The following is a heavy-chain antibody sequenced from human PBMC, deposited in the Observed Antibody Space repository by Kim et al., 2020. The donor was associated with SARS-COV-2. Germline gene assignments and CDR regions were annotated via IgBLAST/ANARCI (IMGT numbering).Heavy chain of an antibody. Sequence: SETLSLTCTVSGGSISSSSYYWGWIRQPPGKGLEWIGSIYYSGSTYYNPSLKSRVTISVDTSKNQFSLKLSPVAAADTAVYYCARHSRELRHFDWLLSPYFDYWGQGTLVTVSS. D-gene: IGHD3-9*01. V-gene: IGHV4-39*01. J-gene: IGHJ4*02. CDR2: IYYSGST. CDR3: ARHSRELRHFDWLLSPYFDY. CDR1: GGSISSSSYY.